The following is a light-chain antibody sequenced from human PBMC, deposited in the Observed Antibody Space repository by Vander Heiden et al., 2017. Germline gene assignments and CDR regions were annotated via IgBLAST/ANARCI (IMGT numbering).Light chain of an antibody. J-gene: IGLJ2*01. CDR1: NMGSKS. CDR2: DDS. CDR3: QVWDSASDHPVI. V-gene: IGLV3-21*02. Sequence: SYVLTQPPSVSVAPAHTARVPCGGNNMGSKSVNWYQQKPGQAPVLVVYDDSDRPSGIPERFSASNSGNTATLTISRVEAGDEADYYCQVWDSASDHPVIFGGGTKLTVL.